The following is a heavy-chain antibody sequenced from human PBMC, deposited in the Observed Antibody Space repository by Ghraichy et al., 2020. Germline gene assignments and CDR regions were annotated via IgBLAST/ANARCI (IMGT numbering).Heavy chain of an antibody. J-gene: IGHJ5*02. CDR1: DGSISSSSYY. D-gene: IGHD6-19*01. Sequence: SETLSLTCTVSDGSISSSSYYWGWIRQPPGKGLEWIGSIYYSGSTYYNPSLKSRVTISVDTSKNQFSLKLSSVTAADTAVYYCARTPPVYSSGWYGSWFDPWGQGTLVTVSS. CDR3: ARTPPVYSSGWYGSWFDP. V-gene: IGHV4-39*01. CDR2: IYYSGST.